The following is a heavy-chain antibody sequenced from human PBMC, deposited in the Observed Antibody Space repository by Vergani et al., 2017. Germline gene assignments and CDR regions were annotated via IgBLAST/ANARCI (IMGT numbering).Heavy chain of an antibody. J-gene: IGHJ6*03. V-gene: IGHV3-64*02. D-gene: IGHD5-18*01. CDR2: ISSNGGST. Sequence: EVQLVESGEGLVQPGGSLRLSCAASGFTFSTYAMHWVRQAPGKGLEYVSTISSNGGSTYYADSVKGRFTISRDNSKNTLYLQMGSLRAEDMAVYYCAREVRGYSYGSATYYYYMDVWGKGTTVTVSS. CDR1: GFTFSTYA. CDR3: AREVRGYSYGSATYYYYMDV.